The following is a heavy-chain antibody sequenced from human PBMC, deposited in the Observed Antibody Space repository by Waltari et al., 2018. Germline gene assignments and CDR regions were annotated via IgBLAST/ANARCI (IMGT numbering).Heavy chain of an antibody. CDR1: GFTFSSYA. J-gene: IGHJ4*02. Sequence: EVQLVESGGGLVQPGGSLRLSCAASGFTFSSYAMSWVRQAPGKGLCGASANRGSGCSTYYADSVKGRFTISRDNSKNTLYLQMNSLRAEDTAVYYCAKPTYYYDHWGQGTLVTVSS. CDR3: AKPTYYYDH. V-gene: IGHV3-23*04. D-gene: IGHD1-26*01. CDR2: NRGSGCST.